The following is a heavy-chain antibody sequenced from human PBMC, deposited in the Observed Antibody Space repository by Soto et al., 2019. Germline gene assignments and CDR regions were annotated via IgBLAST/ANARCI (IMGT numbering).Heavy chain of an antibody. CDR3: ARQKHNVDTVDFDY. D-gene: IGHD5-18*01. J-gene: IGHJ4*02. CDR2: IDPSDSYT. CDR1: GYSFTSYW. Sequence: PGESLKISCKGSGYSFTSYWISWVRQMPGKGLEWMGRIDPSDSYTNYSPSFQGHVTISADKSISTAYLQWSSQKASDTAMYYCARQKHNVDTVDFDYWGQGTLVTVSS. V-gene: IGHV5-10-1*01.